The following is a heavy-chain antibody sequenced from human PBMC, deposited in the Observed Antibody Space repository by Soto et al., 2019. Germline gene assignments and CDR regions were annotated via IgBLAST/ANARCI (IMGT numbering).Heavy chain of an antibody. D-gene: IGHD3-3*01. J-gene: IGHJ1*01. V-gene: IGHV1-18*04. CDR2: ISTYNGNT. Sequence: QVQLVQSGAEVKKPGASVKVSCKASGYTFTSYGITWVRQAPGQGLEWMGWISTYNGNTNYAQKLQGRVTMTTDTSTNTAYMELRSMRSDDAAVYYCARSLYDFWSGYPGAEYFQHWGQGTLVTVSS. CDR3: ARSLYDFWSGYPGAEYFQH. CDR1: GYTFTSYG.